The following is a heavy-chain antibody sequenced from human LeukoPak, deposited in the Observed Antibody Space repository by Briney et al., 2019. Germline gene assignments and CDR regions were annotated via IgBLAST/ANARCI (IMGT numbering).Heavy chain of an antibody. CDR3: ARGAYYYDSSGYNWYFDL. CDR1: GGSISRYY. J-gene: IGHJ2*01. D-gene: IGHD3-22*01. Sequence: SETLSLTCTVSGGSISRYYWSWIRQPPGKGPEWIGYIYDSGSTNYNPSLKSRVTISVDTSKKQFSLNLSSVTAADTAVYYCARGAYYYDSSGYNWYFDLWGRGTLVTVSS. V-gene: IGHV4-59*01. CDR2: IYDSGST.